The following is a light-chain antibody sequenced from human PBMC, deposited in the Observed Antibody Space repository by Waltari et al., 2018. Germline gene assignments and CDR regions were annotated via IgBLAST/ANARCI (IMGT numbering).Light chain of an antibody. CDR3: AAWDDSLNGVV. Sequence: QSVLTQPPSASGTPGQRVNISCSGSSSNIGSNTVNWYHQLPGTAPKLLIYSTNQRPSGVPDRFSGSKSGTSASLAISGLQSEDEADYYCAAWDDSLNGVVFGGGTKLTVL. J-gene: IGLJ2*01. CDR2: STN. CDR1: SSNIGSNT. V-gene: IGLV1-44*01.